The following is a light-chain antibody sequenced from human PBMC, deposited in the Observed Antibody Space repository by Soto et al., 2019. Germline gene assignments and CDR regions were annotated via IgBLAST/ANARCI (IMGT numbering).Light chain of an antibody. CDR3: QQYSSYWT. Sequence: DIQMTPSPSTLSASVVDRVTITCRASQSISNWLAWYQQKPGKAPQLLISDASSLESGVPSRFRGSGSGTEFTLTISSLQPDDFATYYCQQYSSYWTFGQGTKVDIK. J-gene: IGKJ1*01. CDR2: DAS. CDR1: QSISNW. V-gene: IGKV1-5*01.